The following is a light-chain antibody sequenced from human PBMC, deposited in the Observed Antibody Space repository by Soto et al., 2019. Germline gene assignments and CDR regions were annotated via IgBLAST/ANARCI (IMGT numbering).Light chain of an antibody. CDR2: DTS. V-gene: IGKV3-20*01. J-gene: IGKJ5*01. CDR3: QYYGNSRIT. CDR1: QSLTNSF. Sequence: EFVLTQSPGTLSLSPGERATLSCRASQSLTNSFIAWYQQKPGQAPRLLIYDTSSRASGIPDRFSGSGSETDFTLTINRLEPEDFAVYYCQYYGNSRITFGQGTRLENK.